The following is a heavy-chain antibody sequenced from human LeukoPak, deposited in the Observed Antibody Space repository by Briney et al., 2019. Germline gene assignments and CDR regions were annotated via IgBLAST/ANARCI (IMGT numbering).Heavy chain of an antibody. J-gene: IGHJ4*02. D-gene: IGHD3-10*01. CDR3: ARGPPLGRDVEY. Sequence: SQTLSLTCTVSGGSISSGSYYWSWIRQPAGKGLDWIGRIYTSGSTNYNPSLKRGVNISGDTFKNHFSLKLSSVTAADTAVYYCARGPPLGRDVEYWGQGNLVTVSS. CDR2: IYTSGST. V-gene: IGHV4-61*02. CDR1: GGSISSGSYY.